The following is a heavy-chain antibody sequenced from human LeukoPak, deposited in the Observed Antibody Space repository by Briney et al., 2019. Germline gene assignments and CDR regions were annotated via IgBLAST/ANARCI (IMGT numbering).Heavy chain of an antibody. CDR3: ATVLAPHDYVWGSYRPLYYFDY. V-gene: IGHV1-69*13. J-gene: IGHJ4*02. D-gene: IGHD3-16*02. Sequence: SVKVSCKASGGTFSSYAISWVRQAPGQGLEWMGGIIPIFGTANYAQKFQGRVTITADESTSTAYMELSSLRSEDTAVYYCATVLAPHDYVWGSYRPLYYFDYWGQGTLVTVSS. CDR2: IIPIFGTA. CDR1: GGTFSSYA.